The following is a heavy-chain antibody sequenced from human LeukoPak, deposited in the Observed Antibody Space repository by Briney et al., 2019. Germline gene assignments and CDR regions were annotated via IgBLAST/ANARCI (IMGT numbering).Heavy chain of an antibody. D-gene: IGHD2-2*01. CDR2: ITSSGGTP. V-gene: IGHV3-23*01. CDR3: AKRCPLSSITCAKGGFDV. CDR1: GFSFSSYA. J-gene: IGHJ3*01. Sequence: PGGSLRLSCAASGFSFSSYAMSWVRQAPGKGLEWVSAITSSGGTPYYADSVEGRFTISRDNSKNTLYLQMNSLRPADTAVYYCAKRCPLSSITCAKGGFDVWGQGAMVTVSS.